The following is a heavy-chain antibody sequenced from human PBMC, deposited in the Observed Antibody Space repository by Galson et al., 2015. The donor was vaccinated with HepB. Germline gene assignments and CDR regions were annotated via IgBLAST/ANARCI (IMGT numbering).Heavy chain of an antibody. Sequence: SLRLSCAASGFTFSSYSMNWVRQAPGKGLEWVSYISRSSSTIYYADSVKGRFTISRDNAKNSLYLQMNSLRAEDTAVYYRARDRGMAVAGPADYWGQGTPVTVSS. CDR2: ISRSSSTI. J-gene: IGHJ4*02. CDR1: GFTFSSYS. D-gene: IGHD6-19*01. CDR3: ARDRGMAVAGPADY. V-gene: IGHV3-48*01.